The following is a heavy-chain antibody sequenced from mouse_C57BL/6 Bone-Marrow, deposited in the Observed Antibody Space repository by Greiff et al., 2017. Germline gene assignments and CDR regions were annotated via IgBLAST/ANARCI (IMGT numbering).Heavy chain of an antibody. CDR2: IDPSDSYT. V-gene: IGHV1-59*01. J-gene: IGHJ1*03. Sequence: QVQLQQPGAELVRPGTSVKLSCKASGYTFTSYWMHWVKQRPGQGLEWIGVIDPSDSYTNYNQKFKGKATLTVDTSSSTAYMQLSSLTSADSAVYYCARPIYSAWDFDVWGTGTTVTVSS. CDR3: ARPIYSAWDFDV. CDR1: GYTFTSYW. D-gene: IGHD2-12*01.